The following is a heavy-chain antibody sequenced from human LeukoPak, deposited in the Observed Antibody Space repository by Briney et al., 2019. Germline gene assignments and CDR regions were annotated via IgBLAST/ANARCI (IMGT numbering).Heavy chain of an antibody. CDR1: GASLSETS. Sequence: ASVKVSCKVSGASLSETSIHWVRQAPGEWLEWMGGFDPEVGESIIAQRFKGRFSMTEDTSTDTAYMELRSLRPEDTAVYYCATADKWEPLDYWGQGTLVTVSS. D-gene: IGHD1-26*01. V-gene: IGHV1-24*01. CDR2: FDPEVGES. J-gene: IGHJ4*02. CDR3: ATADKWEPLDY.